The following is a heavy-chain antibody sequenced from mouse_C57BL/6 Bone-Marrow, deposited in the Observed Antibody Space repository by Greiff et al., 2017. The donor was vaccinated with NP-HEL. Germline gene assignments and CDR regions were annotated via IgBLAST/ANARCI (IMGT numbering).Heavy chain of an antibody. CDR1: GFTFSSYG. CDR3: ARRTTVGYYAMDY. D-gene: IGHD1-1*01. V-gene: IGHV5-6*01. CDR2: ISSGGSYT. J-gene: IGHJ4*01. Sequence: EVQLQESGGDLVKPGGSLKLSCAASGFTFSSYGLSWVRQTPDKRLEWVATISSGGSYTYYPDSVKGRFTISRDNAKNTLYLQMSSLKSEDTAMYYCARRTTVGYYAMDYWGQGTSVTVSS.